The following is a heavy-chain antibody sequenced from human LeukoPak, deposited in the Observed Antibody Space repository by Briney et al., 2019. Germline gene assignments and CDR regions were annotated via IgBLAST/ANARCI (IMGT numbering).Heavy chain of an antibody. CDR1: GFTFDDYA. J-gene: IGHJ6*02. Sequence: GGSLRLSCAASGFTFDDYAMHWVRQAPGKGLEWVAVISYDGSNKYYADSVKGRFTISRDNSKNTLYLQMNSLRAEDTAVYYCARDGLQLVGYYGMDVWGQGTTVTVSS. CDR2: ISYDGSNK. V-gene: IGHV3-30-3*01. CDR3: ARDGLQLVGYYGMDV. D-gene: IGHD6-6*01.